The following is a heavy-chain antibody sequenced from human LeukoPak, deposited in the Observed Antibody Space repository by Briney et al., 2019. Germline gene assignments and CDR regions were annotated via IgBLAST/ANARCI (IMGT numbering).Heavy chain of an antibody. J-gene: IGHJ3*02. CDR1: GFTVSTNY. V-gene: IGHV3-21*01. CDR2: ISSSSSYM. D-gene: IGHD6-19*01. CDR3: ARGSSVAVDDAFDI. Sequence: GGSLRLSCAASGFTVSTNYMTWVRQAPGKGLEWVSSISSSSSYMYYADSVKGRFTISRDNAKNSLYLQMNSLRAEDTAVYYCARGSSVAVDDAFDIWGQGTMVTVSS.